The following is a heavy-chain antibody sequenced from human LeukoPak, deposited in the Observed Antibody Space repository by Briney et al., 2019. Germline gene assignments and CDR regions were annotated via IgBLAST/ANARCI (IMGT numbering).Heavy chain of an antibody. CDR1: GGSFSGYY. J-gene: IGHJ6*04. CDR2: INHSGST. CDR3: ARVVVPAYNYYYYYGMDV. Sequence: SETLSLTCAVYGGSFSGYYWSWIRQPPGKGLEWSGEINHSGSTNYNPSLKSRVTISVDTSKNQFSLKLSSMTAADTAVYYCARVVVPAYNYYYYYGMDVWGKGTTVTVSS. V-gene: IGHV4-34*01. D-gene: IGHD2-2*01.